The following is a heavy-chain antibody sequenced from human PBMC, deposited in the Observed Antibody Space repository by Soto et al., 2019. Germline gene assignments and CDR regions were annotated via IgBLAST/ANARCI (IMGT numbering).Heavy chain of an antibody. CDR2: IYHSGST. J-gene: IGHJ4*02. CDR3: ARSMTTVTTNDY. V-gene: IGHV4-30-2*01. Sequence: QLRLQESGSGLVKPSQTLSLTCAVSGGSISSGGYSWSWIRQPPGKGLEWIGYIYHSGSTYYNPSLKSRVTKSVDRSKNQFSLKLSSVTAADTAVYYCARSMTTVTTNDYWGQGSLVTVSS. D-gene: IGHD4-17*01. CDR1: GGSISSGGYS.